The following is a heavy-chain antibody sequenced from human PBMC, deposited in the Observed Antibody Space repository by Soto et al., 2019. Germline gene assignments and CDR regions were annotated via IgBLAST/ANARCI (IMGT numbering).Heavy chain of an antibody. Sequence: GGSLRLSCAASGFTFSSYAMHWVRQAPGKGLEWVAVISYDGSNKYYADPVKGRSTISRDNSKNTLYLQMNSLRAEDTAVYYCARDPVDTAMGLFDYWGQGTLVTVSS. CDR2: ISYDGSNK. CDR1: GFTFSSYA. D-gene: IGHD5-18*01. V-gene: IGHV3-30-3*01. J-gene: IGHJ4*02. CDR3: ARDPVDTAMGLFDY.